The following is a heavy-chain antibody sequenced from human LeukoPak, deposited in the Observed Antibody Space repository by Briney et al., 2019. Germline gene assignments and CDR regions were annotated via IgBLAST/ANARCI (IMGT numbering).Heavy chain of an antibody. V-gene: IGHV4-34*01. CDR1: GGSFSGYY. CDR3: ARGSAAILRYFQH. D-gene: IGHD2-2*02. J-gene: IGHJ1*01. CDR2: INHSGST. Sequence: SETLSLTCAVYGGSFSGYYWSWIRQPPGKGLEWIGEINHSGSTNYNPSLKRRVTISVDTSKNQFSLKLSSVTAADTAVYYCARGSAAILRYFQHWGQGTLVTVSS.